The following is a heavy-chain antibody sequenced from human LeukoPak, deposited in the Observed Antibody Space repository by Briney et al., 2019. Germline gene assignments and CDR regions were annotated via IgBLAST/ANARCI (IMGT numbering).Heavy chain of an antibody. CDR2: IYYSGST. J-gene: IGHJ5*02. CDR1: GGSISSYY. CDR3: AKFYDINWFDP. V-gene: IGHV4-59*08. D-gene: IGHD3-9*01. Sequence: SETLSLTYTVSGGSISSYYWSWIRQPPGKGLEWIGYIYYSGSTNYNPSLKSRVTISVDTSKNQFSLKLSSVTAADTAVYYCAKFYDINWFDPWGQGTLVTVSS.